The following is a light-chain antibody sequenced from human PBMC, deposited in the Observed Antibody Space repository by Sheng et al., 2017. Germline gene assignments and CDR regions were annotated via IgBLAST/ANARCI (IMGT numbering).Light chain of an antibody. CDR1: QSISSF. J-gene: IGKJ4*01. CDR3: QQSYSTLT. V-gene: IGKV1-39*01. Sequence: DIQMTQSPSSLSASVGDRVIITCRASQSISSFLNWYQQKPGKAPKLLIYAAFSLQSGVPSRFSGSGSGTDFTLTISSLQPEDFATYYCQQSYSTLTFGGGTEGGDQT. CDR2: AAF.